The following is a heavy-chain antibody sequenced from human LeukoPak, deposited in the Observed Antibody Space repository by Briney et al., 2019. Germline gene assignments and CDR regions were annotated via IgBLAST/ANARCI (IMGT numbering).Heavy chain of an antibody. CDR1: GFTFSSYG. CDR2: ISYDGSNK. D-gene: IGHD6-13*01. Sequence: AGGSLRLSCAASGFTFSSYGMHWVRQAPGKGLEWVAVISYDGSNKYYADSVKGRFTISRDNSKNTLYLQMNSLRAEDTAVYYCARDQSSWKVFDYWGQGTLVTVSS. J-gene: IGHJ4*02. V-gene: IGHV3-30*03. CDR3: ARDQSSWKVFDY.